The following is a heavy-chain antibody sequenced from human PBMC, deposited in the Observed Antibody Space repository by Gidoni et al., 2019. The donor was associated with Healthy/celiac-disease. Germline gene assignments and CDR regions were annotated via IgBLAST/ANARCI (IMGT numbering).Heavy chain of an antibody. CDR2: INSDGSST. V-gene: IGHV3-74*01. J-gene: IGHJ4*02. CDR3: ARDYDILTGYYPNFDY. CDR1: GFTLCRYW. D-gene: IGHD3-9*01. Sequence: EVQLVESGGGLVQPGGSLRLSCAASGFTLCRYWMHGVRQAPGKGLVWVSRINSDGSSTSYADSVKGRFTISRDNAKNTLYLQMNSLRAEDTAVYYCARDYDILTGYYPNFDYWGQGTLVTVSS.